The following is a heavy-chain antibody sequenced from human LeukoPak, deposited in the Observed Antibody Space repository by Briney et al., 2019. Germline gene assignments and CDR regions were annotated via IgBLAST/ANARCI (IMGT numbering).Heavy chain of an antibody. Sequence: GASVKVSCKASGYTFTGYYMHWVRQAPGQGLEWMGWINPNSGGTNYAQKFQGRVTMTRDTSISTAYMELSRLRSDDTAVYYCARDGRSGSYVPRPYPFYLWGQGTLVTVSS. V-gene: IGHV1-2*02. CDR2: INPNSGGT. D-gene: IGHD1-26*01. CDR3: ARDGRSGSYVPRPYPFYL. J-gene: IGHJ4*02. CDR1: GYTFTGYY.